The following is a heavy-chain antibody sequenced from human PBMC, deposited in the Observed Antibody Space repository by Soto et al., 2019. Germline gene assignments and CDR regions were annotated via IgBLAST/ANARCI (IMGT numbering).Heavy chain of an antibody. CDR2: ISHSGST. Sequence: SETLSLTCAVSGDSINISHWWNWVRQPPGKGLEWIGQISHSGSTYYNTSLKSRISMSVDTSKNQFSLILSSVSAADTAVYYCARDAIRGSAAMKTYWGLGTLVTVSS. CDR1: GDSINISHW. J-gene: IGHJ4*02. CDR3: ARDAIRGSAAMKTY. V-gene: IGHV4-4*02.